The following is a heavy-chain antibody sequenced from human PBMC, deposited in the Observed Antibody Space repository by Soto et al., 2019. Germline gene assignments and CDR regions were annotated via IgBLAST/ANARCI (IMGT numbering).Heavy chain of an antibody. Sequence: ASVKVSCKVSGYTLTELSMHWVRQAPGKGLEWMGGFDPEDGETTYAQKFQGRVTMTEDTSTDTSYIELSSLRSVATVVYYCPTDGSNYDILPGYYRRVGLMDVWGKGTTVTVSS. CDR1: GYTLTELS. J-gene: IGHJ6*03. CDR2: FDPEDGET. V-gene: IGHV1-24*01. D-gene: IGHD3-9*01. CDR3: PTDGSNYDILPGYYRRVGLMDV.